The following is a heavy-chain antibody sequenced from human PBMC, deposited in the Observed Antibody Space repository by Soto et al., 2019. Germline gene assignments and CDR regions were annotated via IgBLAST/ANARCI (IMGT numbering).Heavy chain of an antibody. J-gene: IGHJ4*02. CDR3: ARGLGFCSGGACYEY. Sequence: GGSLRLSCAASGFSVSDNYVTWVRQAPGKGLEWVSVIYAGGDTFYADSVKGRFTISRDTSENMVYLQMRSLTVEDTAVYHCARGLGFCSGGACYEYWGQGTVVTISS. CDR1: GFSVSDNY. CDR2: IYAGGDT. V-gene: IGHV3-53*01. D-gene: IGHD2-15*01.